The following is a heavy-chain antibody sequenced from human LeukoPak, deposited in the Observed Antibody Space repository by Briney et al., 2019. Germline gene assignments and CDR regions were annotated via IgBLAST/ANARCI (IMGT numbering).Heavy chain of an antibody. CDR1: GYSINSGYF. V-gene: IGHV4-38-2*01. J-gene: IGHJ5*02. CDR2: IYHSGNT. Sequence: PSETLPLTCAVSGYSINSGYFCAWIRQTPGKGLEWIGSIYHSGNTYSNPSLKSRVTISVDTSKNQFSLKLSSVTAADTAVYYCARPGGVVAPFDPWGQGTLVTVSS. D-gene: IGHD2-15*01. CDR3: ARPGGVVAPFDP.